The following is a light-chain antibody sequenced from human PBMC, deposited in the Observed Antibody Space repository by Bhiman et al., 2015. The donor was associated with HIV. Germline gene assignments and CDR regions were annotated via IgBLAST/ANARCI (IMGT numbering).Light chain of an antibody. CDR3: QSYDSGLRASV. Sequence: QSALTQPPSASGSPGQSVTISCTGTSSDVGAYDYVSWYQQHPGKAPKLMIYEVTKRPSGVPDRFSGSKSGNTASLTVSGLQAEDEADYYCQSYDSGLRASVFGTGTKVTVL. J-gene: IGLJ1*01. V-gene: IGLV2-8*01. CDR2: EVT. CDR1: SSDVGAYDY.